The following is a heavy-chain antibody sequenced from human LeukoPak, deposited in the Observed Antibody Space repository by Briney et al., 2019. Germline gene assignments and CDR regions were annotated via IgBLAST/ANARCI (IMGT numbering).Heavy chain of an antibody. CDR2: IYSGGST. CDR3: ARAYYYDSSVSCADY. Sequence: GGSLRLSCAASGFTVSSNYMSWVRQAPGKGLEWVSVIYSGGSTDYADSVKGRFTISRDNSKNTLYLQMNSLRAEDTAVYYCARAYYYDSSVSCADYWGQGTLVSVSS. CDR1: GFTVSSNY. J-gene: IGHJ4*02. D-gene: IGHD3-22*01. V-gene: IGHV3-53*01.